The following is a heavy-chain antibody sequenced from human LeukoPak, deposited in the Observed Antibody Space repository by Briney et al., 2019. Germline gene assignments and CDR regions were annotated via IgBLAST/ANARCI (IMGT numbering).Heavy chain of an antibody. CDR3: AELGITMIGGV. CDR1: GFSFSYHG. V-gene: IGHV3-23*01. J-gene: IGHJ6*04. CDR2: VSPPGGGT. D-gene: IGHD3-10*02. Sequence: PGGSLRLSCVASGFSFSYHGMNWVRLAPGKGLEWVSGVSPPGGGTYYADSVKGRFTISRDNAKNSLYLQMNSLRAEDTAVYYCAELGITMIGGVWGKGTTVTISS.